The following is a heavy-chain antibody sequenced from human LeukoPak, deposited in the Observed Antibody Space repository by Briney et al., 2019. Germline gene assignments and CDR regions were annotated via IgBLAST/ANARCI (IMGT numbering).Heavy chain of an antibody. CDR1: GFTFSNYE. D-gene: IGHD5-24*01. CDR2: ISSSGNTI. J-gene: IGHJ4*02. V-gene: IGHV3-48*03. CDR3: ARVGLRDGYNSIDY. Sequence: GGSLRLSCAASGFTFSNYEMNWVRQAPGKGLEWVSYISSSGNTIYYADSVKGRFTISRDNARNSLYLQMNSLRAEDTAVYYCARVGLRDGYNSIDYWGQGTLVTVSA.